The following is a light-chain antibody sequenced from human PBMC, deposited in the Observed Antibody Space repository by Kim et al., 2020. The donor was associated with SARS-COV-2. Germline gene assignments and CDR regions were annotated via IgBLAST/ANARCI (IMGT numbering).Light chain of an antibody. Sequence: GQSVHLPCTCTRSYVGAYCYVSWYPPPPGKVPKLMLYEVSKRPSGVPDRFPASKAGNPASLTVSGLQPEDEADYYCSSYAARNNLVFGGGTQLTVL. CDR2: EVS. J-gene: IGLJ2*01. CDR3: SSYAARNNLV. V-gene: IGLV2-8*01. CDR1: RSYVGAYCY.